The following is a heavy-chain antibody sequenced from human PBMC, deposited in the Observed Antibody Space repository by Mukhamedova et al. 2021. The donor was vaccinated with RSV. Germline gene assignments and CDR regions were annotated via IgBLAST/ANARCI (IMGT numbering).Heavy chain of an antibody. V-gene: IGHV4-34*01. D-gene: IGHD3-22*01. CDR2: NT. Sequence: NTNYNPSLKSRVTISVDTSKNQFSLKLSSVTVADTAVYYCARGFRSLNIVVTKPDFDYWGQGTLVTVSS. J-gene: IGHJ4*02. CDR3: ARGFRSLNIVVTKPDFDY.